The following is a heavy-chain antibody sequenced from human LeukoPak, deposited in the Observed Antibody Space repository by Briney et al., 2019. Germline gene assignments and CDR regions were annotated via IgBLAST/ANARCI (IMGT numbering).Heavy chain of an antibody. Sequence: GGSLRLSCAASGFTFSSYAMSWVRQAPGKGLEWVSAISGSGGSTYYADSVKGRFTISRDNSKNTLYLQMNSLRAEDTAVYYCARYYDSSGYYYSWGQGTLVTVSS. V-gene: IGHV3-23*01. D-gene: IGHD3-22*01. CDR2: ISGSGGST. J-gene: IGHJ5*02. CDR3: ARYYDSSGYYYS. CDR1: GFTFSSYA.